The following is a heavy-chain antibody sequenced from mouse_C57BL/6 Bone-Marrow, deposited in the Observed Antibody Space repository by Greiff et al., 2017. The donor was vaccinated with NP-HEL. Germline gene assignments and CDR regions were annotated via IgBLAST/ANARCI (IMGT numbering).Heavy chain of an antibody. CDR3: ADYYGSSHWYFDV. CDR2: INPSTGGT. CDR1: GYSFTGYY. D-gene: IGHD1-1*01. Sequence: EVQLQQSGPELVKPGASVKISCKASGYSFTGYYMNWVKQSPEKSLEWIGEINPSTGGTTYNQKFKAKATLTVDKSSSTAYMQLKSLTSEDSAVYYCADYYGSSHWYFDVWGTGTTVTVSS. J-gene: IGHJ1*03. V-gene: IGHV1-42*01.